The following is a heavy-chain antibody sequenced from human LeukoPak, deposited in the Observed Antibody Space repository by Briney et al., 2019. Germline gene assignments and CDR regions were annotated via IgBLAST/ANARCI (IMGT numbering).Heavy chain of an antibody. J-gene: IGHJ5*02. V-gene: IGHV4-39*07. CDR1: GGSITSSFYY. Sequence: ASETLSLTCTVSGGSITSSFYYWGWVRQPPGKGLEWIGSISYTGNTYYNPSLKSRVTISVDTSKNQFSLKLSSVTAADTAMFYCARETGITVAGTRWLDPWGQGTLVTVSS. CDR2: ISYTGNT. CDR3: ARETGITVAGTRWLDP. D-gene: IGHD6-19*01.